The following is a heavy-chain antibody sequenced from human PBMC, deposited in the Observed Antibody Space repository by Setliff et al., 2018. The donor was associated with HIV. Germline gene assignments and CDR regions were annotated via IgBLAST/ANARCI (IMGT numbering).Heavy chain of an antibody. D-gene: IGHD3-10*01. Sequence: GASVKVSCKASGYTFTSYDINWVRQATGQGLEWMGWVDAANGYTKYSQKFQGRVTITRDTSANTAYMELSSLRSEDTAVYYCARPRSGGSGSYSWFDPWGQGTLVTVSS. J-gene: IGHJ5*02. CDR1: GYTFTSYD. CDR3: ARPRSGGSGSYSWFDP. V-gene: IGHV1-3*01. CDR2: VDAANGYT.